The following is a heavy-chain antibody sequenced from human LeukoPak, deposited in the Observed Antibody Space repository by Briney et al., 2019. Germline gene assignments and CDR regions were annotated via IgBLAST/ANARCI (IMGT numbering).Heavy chain of an antibody. Sequence: PGGSLRLSCAASGFTFSSYSMNWVRQAPGKGLVWVSRINSDGINTSYADSVEGRFTISRDNAKNTLNLQMNSLRAEDTAVYYCARDLGQYYDTSDNWFDPWGQGTLVTVSS. CDR1: GFTFSSYS. V-gene: IGHV3-74*01. D-gene: IGHD3-22*01. CDR3: ARDLGQYYDTSDNWFDP. CDR2: INSDGINT. J-gene: IGHJ5*02.